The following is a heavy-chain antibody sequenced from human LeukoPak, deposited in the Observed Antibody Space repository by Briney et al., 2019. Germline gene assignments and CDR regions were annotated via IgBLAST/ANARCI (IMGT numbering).Heavy chain of an antibody. Sequence: PGGSLRLSCAASGFTFSSYGMHWVRQAPGKGLEWVAVIWYDGSNKYYADSVKGRFTISRDNSKNTLYLQMNSLRAEDTAVYYCATSSYYDSSGYYAYWGQGTLVTASS. CDR3: ATSSYYDSSGYYAY. CDR2: IWYDGSNK. V-gene: IGHV3-33*01. D-gene: IGHD3-22*01. J-gene: IGHJ4*02. CDR1: GFTFSSYG.